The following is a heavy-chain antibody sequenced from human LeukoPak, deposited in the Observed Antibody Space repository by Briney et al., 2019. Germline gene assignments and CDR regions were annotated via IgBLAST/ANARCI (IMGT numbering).Heavy chain of an antibody. V-gene: IGHV4-38-2*02. CDR3: ARDDRAGSYRRLDS. D-gene: IGHD3-16*02. Sequence: PSETLSLTCAVSAYSISSGYYWGWIRQPPGKGLEWIGSINHSGNTYYNPPLKSRVTISVDTSKNQLSLKLNSVTAADTAVYYCARDDRAGSYRRLDSWGQGTLVTVSS. CDR1: AYSISSGYY. CDR2: INHSGNT. J-gene: IGHJ4*02.